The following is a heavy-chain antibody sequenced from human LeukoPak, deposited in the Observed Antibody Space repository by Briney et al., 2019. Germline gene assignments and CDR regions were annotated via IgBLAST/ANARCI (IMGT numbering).Heavy chain of an antibody. CDR1: GFPFSSYA. CDR2: ISGSGGST. D-gene: IGHD6-19*01. CDR3: AKYSSGWPPFFDY. J-gene: IGHJ4*02. Sequence: GGSLRLSCAASGFPFSSYAMSWVRPAPGKGLEWVSAISGSGGSTYYADSVKGRFTISRDNSKNTLYLQMNSLRAEDTAVYYCAKYSSGWPPFFDYWGQGTLVTVSS. V-gene: IGHV3-23*01.